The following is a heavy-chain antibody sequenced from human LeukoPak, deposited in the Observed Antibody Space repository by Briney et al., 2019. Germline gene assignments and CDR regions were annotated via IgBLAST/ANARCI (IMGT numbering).Heavy chain of an antibody. D-gene: IGHD3-3*01. Sequence: GGSLRLSCAASGFTFSSYAMSWVRQAPGKGLEWVSAISGSGGSTYYADSVKGRFTISRDNSKNTLYLQMNSLRAEDTAVYYCAKDPRSPYDFWSGPTDYWGQGTLVTVSS. CDR3: AKDPRSPYDFWSGPTDY. CDR2: ISGSGGST. J-gene: IGHJ4*02. V-gene: IGHV3-23*01. CDR1: GFTFSSYA.